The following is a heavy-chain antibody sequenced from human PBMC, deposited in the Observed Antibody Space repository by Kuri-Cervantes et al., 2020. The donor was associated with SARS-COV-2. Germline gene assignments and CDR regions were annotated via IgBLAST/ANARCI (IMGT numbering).Heavy chain of an antibody. D-gene: IGHD6-19*01. V-gene: IGHV1-69*13. CDR2: IIPIFGTA. CDR3: ARAKAVAGAHYYYGMDV. J-gene: IGHJ6*02. Sequence: SVKVSCKASGYTFTSYGISWARQAPGQGLEWMGGIIPIFGTANYAQKFQGRVTITADESTSTAYMELSSLRSEDTAVYYCARAKAVAGAHYYYGMDVWGQGTTVTVSS. CDR1: GYTFTSYG.